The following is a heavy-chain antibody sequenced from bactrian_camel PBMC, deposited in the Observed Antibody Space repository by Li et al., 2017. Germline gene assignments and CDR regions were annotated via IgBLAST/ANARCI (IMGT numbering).Heavy chain of an antibody. CDR1: GFTFSTYW. D-gene: IGHD7*01. J-gene: IGHJ4*01. CDR2: ISRDGGTT. Sequence: QVQLVESGGGLVQPGGSLRLSCAASGFTFSTYWMYWVRQAPGKGLEWVSSISRDGGTTYYADAKKGRFTISRDNAKNTLYLKLNSLGTEDTAMYYCAVSTTTYSPVFGQGTQVTVS. V-gene: IGHV3S1*01.